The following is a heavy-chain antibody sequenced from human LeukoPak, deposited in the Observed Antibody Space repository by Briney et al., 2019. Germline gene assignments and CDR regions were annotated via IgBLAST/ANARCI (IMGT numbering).Heavy chain of an antibody. CDR3: ARGGVAGPVTPYMDV. CDR2: INHSGST. CDR1: GGSFSGYY. V-gene: IGHV4-34*01. Sequence: SETLSLTCAVYGGSFSGYYWSWIRQPPGKGLEWIGEINHSGSTNYNPSLKSRVTISVDTSKNQFSLKLSSVTAADTAVYYCARGGVAGPVTPYMDVWGKGTTVTVSS. D-gene: IGHD6-19*01. J-gene: IGHJ6*03.